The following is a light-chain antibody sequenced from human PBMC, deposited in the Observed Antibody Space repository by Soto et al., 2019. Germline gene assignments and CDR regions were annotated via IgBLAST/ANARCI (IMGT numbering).Light chain of an antibody. J-gene: IGKJ1*01. Sequence: EIVMTQSPATLSVSPGERATLSCRASQSVSSNLAWYQQKPGQAPRLLISGASSRATDIPARFSGSGSGTEFTLTISSLQSEDFAVYYCQQHNNWPPTFGQGTKVEIK. V-gene: IGKV3-15*01. CDR3: QQHNNWPPT. CDR1: QSVSSN. CDR2: GAS.